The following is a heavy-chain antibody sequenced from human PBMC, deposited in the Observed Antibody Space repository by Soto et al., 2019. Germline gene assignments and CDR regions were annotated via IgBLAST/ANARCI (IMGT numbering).Heavy chain of an antibody. CDR1: GFTVSGNY. Sequence: EVQLVESGGGLIQPGGSLRLSCAASGFTVSGNYITWVRQAPGKGLEWVSVIFSGDNTYYSDSVKGRFTISRYNSKNTVYLQMNRLRGDDTAVYFCATGLTLPVRPSFDTWGQGTLLTVSS. J-gene: IGHJ5*02. CDR3: ATGLTLPVRPSFDT. D-gene: IGHD2-21*02. CDR2: IFSGDNT. V-gene: IGHV3-53*01.